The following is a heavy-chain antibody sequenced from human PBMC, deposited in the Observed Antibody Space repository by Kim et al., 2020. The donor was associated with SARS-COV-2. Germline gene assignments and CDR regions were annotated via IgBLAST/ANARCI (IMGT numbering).Heavy chain of an antibody. V-gene: IGHV4-39*01. CDR3: ARHSRYGSGRPFDY. CDR1: GGSISTSSYY. CDR2: IYYSGST. D-gene: IGHD3-10*01. Sequence: SETLSLTCTVSGGSISTSSYYWGWIRQPPGKGLEWIGSIYYSGSTYYNPSLKSRVTISVDTSKNQFSLKLSSVTAADTAVYSCARHSRYGSGRPFDYWGQGTLVTVSS. J-gene: IGHJ4*02.